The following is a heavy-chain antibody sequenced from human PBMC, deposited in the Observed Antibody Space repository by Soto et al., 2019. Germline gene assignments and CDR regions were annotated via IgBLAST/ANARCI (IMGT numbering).Heavy chain of an antibody. V-gene: IGHV3-33*01. CDR2: IWYDGSNT. J-gene: IGHJ4*01. Sequence: GGSLRLWCIASEVFFRDFGMHWVRQIPGKGLEWVSVIWYDGSNTYQGESVKGRFTMSRDISKNTLYLQMDSLRPEDTAVYYCDIAKAGKSQPFDYWGPGTLVSV. D-gene: IGHD6-19*01. CDR3: DIAKAGKSQPFDY. CDR1: EVFFRDFG.